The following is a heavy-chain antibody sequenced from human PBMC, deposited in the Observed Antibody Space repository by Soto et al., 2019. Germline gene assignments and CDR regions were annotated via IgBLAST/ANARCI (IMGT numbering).Heavy chain of an antibody. CDR3: ARDRSDGVVIYYYGMDV. CDR1: GYTFTSYA. Sequence: RASMKVSCKASGYTFTSYAMHWVRQAPGQRLEWMGWINAGNGNTKYSQKFQGRVTITRDTSASTAYMELSSLRSEDTAVYYCARDRSDGVVIYYYGMDVWGQGTTVTV. J-gene: IGHJ6*02. D-gene: IGHD3-3*01. V-gene: IGHV1-3*01. CDR2: INAGNGNT.